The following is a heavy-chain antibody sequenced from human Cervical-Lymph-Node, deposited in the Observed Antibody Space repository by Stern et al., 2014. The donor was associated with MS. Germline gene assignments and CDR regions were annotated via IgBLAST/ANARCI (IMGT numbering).Heavy chain of an antibody. Sequence: QVQLVQSGAEVKKPGASVKVSCKASGYSFTHYGLHWMRQAPGQRLEWMGWINSGNGNTKYSPKFQARLTISRDTSASTAYMELSSLRSEDTAVYYCARDSQDAVASSDYFDSWGQGALVTVSS. CDR3: ARDSQDAVASSDYFDS. V-gene: IGHV1-3*01. CDR2: INSGNGNT. J-gene: IGHJ4*02. CDR1: GYSFTHYG. D-gene: IGHD6-19*01.